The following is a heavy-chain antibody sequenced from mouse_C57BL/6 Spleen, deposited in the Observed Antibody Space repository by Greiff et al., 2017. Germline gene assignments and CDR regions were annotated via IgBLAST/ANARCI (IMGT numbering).Heavy chain of an antibody. V-gene: IGHV1-81*01. Sequence: VQLQQSGAELARPGASVKLSCKASGYTFTSYGISWVKQRTGQGLEWIGEIYPRSGNTYYNEKFKGKATLTADKSSSTAYMELRSLTSEDSAVYFCARSDDGYCVGYFDVWGTGTTVTVSS. J-gene: IGHJ1*03. CDR3: ARSDDGYCVGYFDV. D-gene: IGHD2-3*01. CDR1: GYTFTSYG. CDR2: IYPRSGNT.